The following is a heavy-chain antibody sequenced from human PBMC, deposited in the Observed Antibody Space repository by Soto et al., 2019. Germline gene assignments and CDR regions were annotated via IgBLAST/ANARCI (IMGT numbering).Heavy chain of an antibody. CDR2: TYYRSKWYY. CDR3: AREGHWTSGVCFGDY. D-gene: IGHD2-8*01. V-gene: IGHV6-1*01. Sequence: PSQTLSLTCVISGDSVSSNIVAWNWIRQSPSRGLEWLGRTYYRSKWYYDYAVSVNSRITITPDTSKNQFSLQLNSVTPEDTAVYYCAREGHWTSGVCFGDYWGREILVTVSS. J-gene: IGHJ4*02. CDR1: GDSVSSNIVA.